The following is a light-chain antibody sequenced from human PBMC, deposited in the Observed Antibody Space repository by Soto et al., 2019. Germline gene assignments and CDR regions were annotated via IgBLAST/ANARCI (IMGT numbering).Light chain of an antibody. V-gene: IGLV3-1*01. CDR1: KLGERY. J-gene: IGLJ2*01. CDR2: QDT. CDR3: QAWDRTAPVV. Sequence: SYELTRPPSVSVSPGQTATITCSGDKLGERYVCWYQQKPGQSPVLVLYQDTKRPSGIPERFSGSNSGNTAALTISGTQAMVEADYYCQAWDRTAPVVFGGGTKLTVL.